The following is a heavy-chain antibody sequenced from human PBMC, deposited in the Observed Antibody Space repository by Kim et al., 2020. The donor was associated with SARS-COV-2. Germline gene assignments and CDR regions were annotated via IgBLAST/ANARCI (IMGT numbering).Heavy chain of an antibody. D-gene: IGHD3-9*01. J-gene: IGHJ4*02. Sequence: GGSLRLSCATSGFNFNHYDMHWVRQTPGKGLEWVAIISHDEKNKYYADSVRGRFIISRDTSRNTLFLELNSLRPEDTGLYYCARDRYDILTVDYWGQGTL. CDR2: ISHDEKNK. V-gene: IGHV3-30*03. CDR1: GFNFNHYD. CDR3: ARDRYDILTVDY.